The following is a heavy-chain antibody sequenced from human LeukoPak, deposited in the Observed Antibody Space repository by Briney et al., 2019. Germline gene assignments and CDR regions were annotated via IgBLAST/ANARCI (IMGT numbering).Heavy chain of an antibody. Sequence: GGSLRLSCAASGFTVSSNYMTWVRQAPGKGLEWVSFIYSAGSTYYADSVKGRFTISRDNSKNTLYLQMNSLRAEDTAVYYCARVHSSGALDYWGQGTLVTVSS. CDR1: GFTVSSNY. J-gene: IGHJ4*02. CDR2: IYSAGST. V-gene: IGHV3-53*01. CDR3: ARVHSSGALDY. D-gene: IGHD6-19*01.